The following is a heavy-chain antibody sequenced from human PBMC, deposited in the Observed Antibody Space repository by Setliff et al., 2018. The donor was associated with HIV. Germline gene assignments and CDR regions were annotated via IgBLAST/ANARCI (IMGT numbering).Heavy chain of an antibody. J-gene: IGHJ6*03. Sequence: SETLSLTCTVSGGSVSSRGYYWGWIRQPPGKGPEWIANILYGGNTYYNPSLKSRVTISVDTSKNQFSLKLSSVTAADTAVYYCARGGENMKNYYYYYMDVWGKGTTVTVSS. V-gene: IGHV4-39*07. CDR1: GGSVSSRGYY. D-gene: IGHD3-16*01. CDR2: ILYGGNT. CDR3: ARGGENMKNYYYYYMDV.